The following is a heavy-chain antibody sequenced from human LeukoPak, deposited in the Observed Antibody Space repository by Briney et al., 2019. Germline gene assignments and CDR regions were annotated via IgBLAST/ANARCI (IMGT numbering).Heavy chain of an antibody. CDR2: IIPILVIA. CDR1: GGTFISYT. V-gene: IGHV1-69*02. Sequence: GSSVKVSCKASGGTFISYTISWVRQTPGQGLEWMGRIIPILVIANYTQKFQGRVTITADKSTSTDYMELSSLRSEDTAVYYCARARDIVVVPAANDAFDIWGQGTMVTVSS. D-gene: IGHD2-2*01. CDR3: ARARDIVVVPAANDAFDI. J-gene: IGHJ3*02.